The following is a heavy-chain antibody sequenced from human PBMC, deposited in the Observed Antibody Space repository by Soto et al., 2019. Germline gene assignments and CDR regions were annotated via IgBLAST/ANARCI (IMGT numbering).Heavy chain of an antibody. CDR2: IYYSGST. V-gene: IGHV4-28*01. CDR1: GYSISSSNW. J-gene: IGHJ3*02. Sequence: QVQLQESGPGLVKPSDTLSLTCAVSGYSISSSNWWGWIRQPPGKGLEWMGYIYYSGSTYYNPSLKSRFTMSVDTSKNQFSLKLSSVTAVDTAVYYCARSAGGNEWSGPLYAFDIWGQGTMVTVSS. CDR3: ARSAGGNEWSGPLYAFDI. D-gene: IGHD3-3*01.